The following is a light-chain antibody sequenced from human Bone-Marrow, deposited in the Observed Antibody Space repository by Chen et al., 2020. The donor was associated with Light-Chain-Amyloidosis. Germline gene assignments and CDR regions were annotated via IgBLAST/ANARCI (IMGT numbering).Light chain of an antibody. Sequence: QSALTQPASVSGSPGQSITISCTGTSSDVGGDNHVSWYQQHPDKAPKLIIYEVTNRPSWVPDRCSVSQSDNTASLTISGLQTEDEADYFCSSYTITNTLVFGSGTRLTVL. CDR2: EVT. V-gene: IGLV2-14*01. CDR3: SSYTITNTLV. J-gene: IGLJ1*01. CDR1: SSDVGGDNH.